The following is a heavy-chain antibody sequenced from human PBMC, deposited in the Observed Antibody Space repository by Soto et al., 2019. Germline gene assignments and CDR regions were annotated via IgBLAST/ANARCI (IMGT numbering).Heavy chain of an antibody. J-gene: IGHJ4*02. V-gene: IGHV3-9*01. CDR3: AKDAWNSGYDHFDY. CDR1: GFTFDDYA. Sequence: GGSLRLSCAASGFTFDDYAMHWVRQAPGKGLEWVSGISWNSGSIGYADSVKGRFTISRDNAKNSLYLQMNSLRAEDTALYYCAKDAWNSGYDHFDYWGQGTLVTVSS. D-gene: IGHD5-12*01. CDR2: ISWNSGSI.